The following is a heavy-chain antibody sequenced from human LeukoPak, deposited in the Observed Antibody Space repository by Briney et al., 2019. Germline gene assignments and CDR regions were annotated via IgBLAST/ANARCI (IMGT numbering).Heavy chain of an antibody. Sequence: SETLSLTCTVSGGSISSSSYYWGRIRQPPGKGLEWIGSFYYSGSTYYSPSLKSRVTISVDTSKNQFSLKLNSVTVADTAVYYCARRSTTWNAFDIWGQGTMVTVS. CDR3: ARRSTTWNAFDI. J-gene: IGHJ3*02. CDR2: FYYSGST. CDR1: GGSISSSSYY. D-gene: IGHD6-13*01. V-gene: IGHV4-39*01.